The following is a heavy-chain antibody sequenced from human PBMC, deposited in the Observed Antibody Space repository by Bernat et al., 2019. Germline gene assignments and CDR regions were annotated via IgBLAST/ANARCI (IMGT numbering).Heavy chain of an antibody. V-gene: IGHV3-66*02. D-gene: IGHD4-17*01. J-gene: IGHJ4*02. CDR3: ALHSDYGLEFYFDY. CDR2: IYSGGST. CDR1: GFTVSSNY. Sequence: EVQLVESGGGLVQPGGSLRLSCAASGFTVSSNYMSWVRQAPGKGLEWVSAIYSGGSTYYADAVKGRFTISRDNTKNTLYHQMNSMRAEDAAVYYCALHSDYGLEFYFDYWGQGTLVTVSS.